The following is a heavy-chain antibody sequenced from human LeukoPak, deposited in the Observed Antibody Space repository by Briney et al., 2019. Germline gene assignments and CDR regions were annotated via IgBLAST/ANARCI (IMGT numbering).Heavy chain of an antibody. D-gene: IGHD4/OR15-4a*01. V-gene: IGHV3-30-3*01. Sequence: GRYLRLYCSASGFTFTNYPIHWVRQAPGKGLEWVAVISYDVITKYYADSVKGRFTLSRDNSKNILFLQMDSLRAEDTAVYFCAREDYGASGSSLGNLDYWGQGTLVTVSS. CDR1: GFTFTNYP. CDR2: ISYDVITK. J-gene: IGHJ4*02. CDR3: AREDYGASGSSLGNLDY.